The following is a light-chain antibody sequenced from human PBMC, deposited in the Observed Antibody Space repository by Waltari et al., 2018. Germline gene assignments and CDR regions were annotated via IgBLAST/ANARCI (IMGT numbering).Light chain of an antibody. Sequence: AGLTQPPSVSKDLRQTATLTCTGNSNNVGYQGAAWLQQHQGHPPKLLSYRNNDRPSGISERFSASRSGDTASLTITGVQAEDEADYYCSAWDSSLTVWVFGGGTKLTVL. CDR2: RNN. CDR1: SNNVGYQG. J-gene: IGLJ3*02. V-gene: IGLV10-54*04. CDR3: SAWDSSLTVWV.